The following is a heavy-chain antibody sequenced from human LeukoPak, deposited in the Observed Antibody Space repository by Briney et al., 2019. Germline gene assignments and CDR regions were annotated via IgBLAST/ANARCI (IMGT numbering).Heavy chain of an antibody. D-gene: IGHD4-11*01. V-gene: IGHV1-69*02. Sequence: GASVKVSCKASGGTFCSYIISWVRQAPGQGLEWMGRIIPILGIANYAQKFQGGVTITADKSTSTAYMELSSLRSEDTVVYYCARAMTTVTTGSDYWGQGTLVTVSS. CDR1: GGTFCSYI. J-gene: IGHJ4*02. CDR3: ARAMTTVTTGSDY. CDR2: IIPILGIA.